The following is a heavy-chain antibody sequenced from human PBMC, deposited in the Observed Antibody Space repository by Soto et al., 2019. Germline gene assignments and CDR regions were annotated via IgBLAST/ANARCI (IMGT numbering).Heavy chain of an antibody. CDR1: GFTFSSYA. CDR2: ISGSGGST. Sequence: GGSLRLSCAASGFTFSSYAMSWVRQAPGKGLEWVSAISGSGGSTYYADSVKGRFTISRDNSKNTLYLQMNSRRAEDTAVYYCAKGLVPPPIQLWTPWPDYWGQGTLVTVSS. V-gene: IGHV3-23*01. CDR3: AKGLVPPPIQLWTPWPDY. J-gene: IGHJ4*02. D-gene: IGHD5-18*01.